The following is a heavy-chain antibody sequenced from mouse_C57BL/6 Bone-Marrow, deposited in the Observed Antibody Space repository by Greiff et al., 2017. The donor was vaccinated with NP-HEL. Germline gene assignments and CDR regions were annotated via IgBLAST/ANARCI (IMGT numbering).Heavy chain of an antibody. J-gene: IGHJ3*01. CDR1: GYTFTDYY. V-gene: IGHV1-76*01. CDR3: ARFYYLGAY. D-gene: IGHD1-1*01. CDR2: IYPGSGNT. Sequence: VQRVESGAELVRPGASVKLSCKASGYTFTDYYINWVKQRPGQGLEWIARIYPGSGNTYYNEKFKGKATLTAEKSSSTAYMQLSSLTSEDSAVYFCARFYYLGAYWGQGTLVTVSA.